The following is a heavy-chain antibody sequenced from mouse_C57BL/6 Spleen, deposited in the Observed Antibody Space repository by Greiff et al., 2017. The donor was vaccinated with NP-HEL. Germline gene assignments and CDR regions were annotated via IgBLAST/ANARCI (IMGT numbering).Heavy chain of an antibody. CDR3: ARRYYGSSLYAMDY. J-gene: IGHJ4*01. Sequence: QVQLQQPGAELVKPGASVKLSCKASGYTFTSYWMQWVKPRPGQGLEWIGEIDPSDSYTNYNQKFKGKATLTVDTSSSTAYMQHSSLTSEDSAVYYCARRYYGSSLYAMDYWGQGTSVTVSS. D-gene: IGHD1-1*01. V-gene: IGHV1-50*01. CDR2: IDPSDSYT. CDR1: GYTFTSYW.